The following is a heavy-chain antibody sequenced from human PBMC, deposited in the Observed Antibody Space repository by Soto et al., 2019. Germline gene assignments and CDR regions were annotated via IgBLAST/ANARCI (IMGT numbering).Heavy chain of an antibody. CDR3: VKGLYCNGGACYHFPYASFDV. D-gene: IGHD2-8*02. CDR2: ICGSGGNA. Sequence: PGGSLRLSCAASGFTFSSYAMSWVRQAPGKGLEWVAAICGSGGNAYYADSVKGRATISADNSKNTVSLQMSSLRAEDTAVYYCVKGLYCNGGACYHFPYASFDVWGLGTMVTVSS. V-gene: IGHV3-23*01. CDR1: GFTFSSYA. J-gene: IGHJ3*01.